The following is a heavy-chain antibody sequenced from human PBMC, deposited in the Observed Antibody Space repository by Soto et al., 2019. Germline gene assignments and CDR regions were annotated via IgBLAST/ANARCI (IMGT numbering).Heavy chain of an antibody. CDR3: ARVTGTTLGAYYYYGMDV. V-gene: IGHV4-4*02. CDR1: GGSISSSNW. D-gene: IGHD1-20*01. CDR2: IYHSGST. Sequence: QVQLQESGPGLVKPSGTLSLTCAVSGGSISSSNWWSWVRQPPGKGLEWIGEIYHSGSTNYNPSLRVRVTISVDKAKNQFSLKLSSVTAADTAVYYCARVTGTTLGAYYYYGMDVWGQGTTVTVSS. J-gene: IGHJ6*02.